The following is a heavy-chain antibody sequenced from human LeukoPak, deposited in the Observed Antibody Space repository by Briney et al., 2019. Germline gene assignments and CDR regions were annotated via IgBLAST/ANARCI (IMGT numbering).Heavy chain of an antibody. J-gene: IGHJ3*02. CDR2: IYYSGST. D-gene: IGHD1-7*01. Sequence: SETLSLTCTVSGGSISSYYWSWIRQPPGKGLEWIGYIYYSGSTNYNPSLKSRVTISVDTSKNQFSLKLSSVTAADTAVYYCAGAQKLELRGAFDIWGQGTMVTVSS. V-gene: IGHV4-59*01. CDR1: GGSISSYY. CDR3: AGAQKLELRGAFDI.